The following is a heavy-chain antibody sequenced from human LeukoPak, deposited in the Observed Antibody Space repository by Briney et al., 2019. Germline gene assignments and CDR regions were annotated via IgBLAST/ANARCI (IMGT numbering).Heavy chain of an antibody. D-gene: IGHD3-10*01. V-gene: IGHV1-69*13. Sequence: ASVKVSCKASGGTFSSYAISWVRQAPGQGLEWMGGIIPMFGTANYAQKFQGRVTITADESTSTAYMELSSLRSEDTAVYYCARGHYGSGSYYPFDYWGQGTLVTVSS. J-gene: IGHJ4*02. CDR3: ARGHYGSGSYYPFDY. CDR1: GGTFSSYA. CDR2: IIPMFGTA.